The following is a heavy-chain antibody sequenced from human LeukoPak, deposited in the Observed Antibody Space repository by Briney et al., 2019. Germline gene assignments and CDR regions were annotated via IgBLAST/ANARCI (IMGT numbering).Heavy chain of an antibody. CDR2: ISDDGRRK. CDR1: GFSFISYG. D-gene: IGHD4-17*01. V-gene: IGHV3-30*18. J-gene: IGHJ4*02. CDR3: AKRPSDYGDYVSYFDY. Sequence: GGSLRLSCAASGFSFISYGMHWVRQAPGKGLERVGVISDDGRRKDYADSVKGRFTISRDNSKDTLYLQMNSLRAGDTAVYYCAKRPSDYGDYVSYFDYWGQGTLVTVSS.